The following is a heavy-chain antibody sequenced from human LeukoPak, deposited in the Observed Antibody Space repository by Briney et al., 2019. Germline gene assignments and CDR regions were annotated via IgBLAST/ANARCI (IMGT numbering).Heavy chain of an antibody. Sequence: GASVKVSCKTSGYTFTDYYMHWVRQAPGQGLEWMGWINPNSGGTNYAQKFQGRVTMTRDTSISTAYMELSRLRSDDTAVYYCASPTYDSSGYYDAFDIWGQGTMVTVSS. CDR3: ASPTYDSSGYYDAFDI. D-gene: IGHD3-22*01. CDR2: INPNSGGT. J-gene: IGHJ3*02. CDR1: GYTFTDYY. V-gene: IGHV1-2*02.